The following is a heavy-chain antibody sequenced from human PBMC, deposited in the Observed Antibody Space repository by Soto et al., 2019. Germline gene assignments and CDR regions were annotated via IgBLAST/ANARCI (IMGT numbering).Heavy chain of an antibody. CDR1: GYTFSSYG. CDR2: IYYDGSKK. Sequence: QVQLVESGGRVVQPGRSLRLSCVASGYTFSSYGMHWVRQAPGKGLEWVAVIYYDGSKKYYTDSVQGRFTISRDDSKNTLYLQMDSLRGEDTAVYYCVRDPGVTNCYFDSWGQGTLVTVSS. CDR3: VRDPGVTNCYFDS. D-gene: IGHD1-1*01. V-gene: IGHV3-33*01. J-gene: IGHJ4*02.